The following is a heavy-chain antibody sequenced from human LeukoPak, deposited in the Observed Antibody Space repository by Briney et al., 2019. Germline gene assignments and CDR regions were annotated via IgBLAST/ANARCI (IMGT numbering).Heavy chain of an antibody. Sequence: SETLSLTCAVYGGSFSGYYWSRIRQPPGKGLEWIGEINHSGSTNYNPSLKSRVTISVDTSKNQFSLKLSSVTAADTAVYYCARGVLLWFGELSYYYYYMDVWGKGTTVTVSS. V-gene: IGHV4-34*01. CDR2: INHSGST. D-gene: IGHD3-10*01. CDR3: ARGVLLWFGELSYYYYYMDV. J-gene: IGHJ6*03. CDR1: GGSFSGYY.